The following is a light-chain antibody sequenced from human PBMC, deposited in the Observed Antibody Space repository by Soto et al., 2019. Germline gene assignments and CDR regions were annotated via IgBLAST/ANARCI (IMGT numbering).Light chain of an antibody. CDR2: KVS. Sequence: DIQKTQSPSTLSASVGDRVTITCRASQSVDTWLAWYQQKPGKAPKVLISKVSNLESGVPSRFSGSGYGTEFTLTISSLQPDDFATYYCQQYKRSWTFGQGTKVDIK. V-gene: IGKV1-5*03. CDR1: QSVDTW. J-gene: IGKJ1*01. CDR3: QQYKRSWT.